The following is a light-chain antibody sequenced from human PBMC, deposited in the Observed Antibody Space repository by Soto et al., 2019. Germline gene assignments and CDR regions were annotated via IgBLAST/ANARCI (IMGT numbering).Light chain of an antibody. CDR2: AAS. CDR1: ESVSTN. J-gene: IGKJ1*01. V-gene: IGKV3-15*01. Sequence: IVLTQSPATLSLAPGERVTLSCRASESVSTNLAWYQQKAGQAPRLLIYAASTRATGIPARFSGSGSGTEFTLTISSLQSEDFAVYYCQQYSIWRTFGQGTKVDI. CDR3: QQYSIWRT.